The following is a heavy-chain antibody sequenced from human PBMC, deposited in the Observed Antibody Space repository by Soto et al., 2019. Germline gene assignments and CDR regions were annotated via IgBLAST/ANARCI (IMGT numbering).Heavy chain of an antibody. Sequence: SVKVSCKASGGTFSSYAISWVRQAPGQGLEWMGGIIPIFGTANYAQKFQGRVTITADKSTSTAYMELSSLRSEDTAVYYCARDRPIAVAAVDSYYYYGMDVWGQGTTVTVSS. CDR1: GGTFSSYA. CDR2: IIPIFGTA. V-gene: IGHV1-69*06. D-gene: IGHD6-19*01. J-gene: IGHJ6*02. CDR3: ARDRPIAVAAVDSYYYYGMDV.